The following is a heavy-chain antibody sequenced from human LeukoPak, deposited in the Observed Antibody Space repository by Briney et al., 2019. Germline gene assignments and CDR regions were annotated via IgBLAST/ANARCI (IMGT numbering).Heavy chain of an antibody. CDR2: IKSKTDGGTT. J-gene: IGHJ4*02. V-gene: IGHV3-15*01. D-gene: IGHD2-2*01. CDR3: TTEDIVVVPAALYY. Sequence: GGSLRLSCAASGFTFSNAWMSWVRQAPGKGLEWVGRIKSKTDGGTTGYAAPVKGRFTISRDDSKNTLYLQVNSLKTEDTAVYYCTTEDIVVVPAALYYWGQGTLVTVSS. CDR1: GFTFSNAW.